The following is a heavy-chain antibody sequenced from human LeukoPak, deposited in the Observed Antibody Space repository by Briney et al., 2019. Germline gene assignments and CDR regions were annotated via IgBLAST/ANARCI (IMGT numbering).Heavy chain of an antibody. Sequence: VKVSCKASGYTFTSYGISWVRQAPGQGLEWMGWINPNSGGTNYAQKFQGRVTMTRDTSISTAYMELSRLRSDDTAVYYCARGDYYYDSSGYYFPSYWGQGTLVTVSS. V-gene: IGHV1-2*02. J-gene: IGHJ4*02. CDR2: INPNSGGT. CDR3: ARGDYYYDSSGYYFPSY. CDR1: GYTFTSYG. D-gene: IGHD3-22*01.